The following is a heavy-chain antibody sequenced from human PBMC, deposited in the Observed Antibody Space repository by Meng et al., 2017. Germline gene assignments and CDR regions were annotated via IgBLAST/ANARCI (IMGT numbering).Heavy chain of an antibody. CDR3: ARSMVRGVIIYTRTYYFDY. J-gene: IGHJ4*02. D-gene: IGHD3-10*01. CDR1: GGSVSSGSYY. CDR2: IYYSGST. Sequence: QWQLQESALGLVRPSETLSLTCTVSGGSVSSGSYYWSWIRQPPGKGLEWIGYIYYSGSTNYNPSLKSRVTISVDTSKNQFSLKLSSVTAADTAVYYCARSMVRGVIIYTRTYYFDYWGQGTLVTVSS. V-gene: IGHV4-61*01.